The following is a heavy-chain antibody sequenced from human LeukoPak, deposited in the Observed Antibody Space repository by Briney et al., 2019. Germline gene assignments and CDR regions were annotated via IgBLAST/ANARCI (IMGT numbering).Heavy chain of an antibody. CDR1: GFTFSSYW. J-gene: IGHJ6*02. CDR2: IKQDGSEK. CDR3: ARDLGYSGYGIYYGMDV. V-gene: IGHV3-7*01. D-gene: IGHD5-12*01. Sequence: GGSLRLSCAASGFTFSSYWMSWVRQVPGKGLEWVANIKQDGSEKYYVDSVKGRFTISRDNAKNSLYLQMNSLRAEDTAVYYCARDLGYSGYGIYYGMDVWGQGATVTVSS.